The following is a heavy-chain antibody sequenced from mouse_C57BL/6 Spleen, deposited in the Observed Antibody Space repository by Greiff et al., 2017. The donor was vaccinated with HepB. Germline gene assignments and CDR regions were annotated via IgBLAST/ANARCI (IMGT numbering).Heavy chain of an antibody. CDR3: ARGDYGSSYRLTWFAY. CDR2: INPSSGYT. CDR1: GYTFTSYW. D-gene: IGHD1-1*01. V-gene: IGHV1-7*01. Sequence: QVQLQESGAELAKPGASVKLSCKASGYTFTSYWMHWVKQRPGQGLEWIGYINPSSGYTKYNQKFKDKATLTADKSSSTAYMQLSSLTYEDSAVYYCARGDYGSSYRLTWFAYWGQGTLVTVSA. J-gene: IGHJ3*01.